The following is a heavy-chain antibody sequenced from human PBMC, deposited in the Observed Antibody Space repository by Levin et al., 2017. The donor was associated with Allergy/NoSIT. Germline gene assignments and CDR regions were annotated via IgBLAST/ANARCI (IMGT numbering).Heavy chain of an antibody. Sequence: GESLKISCVVSGFTFSSYAMSWIRQTPDKGLEWLSIISGNSRTIYYADSVRGRFTISRDNSKNTLYLQMNSLSAQDTALYYCVSYRDGPYIHIAYWGQGTLVTVSS. D-gene: IGHD3-16*02. V-gene: IGHV3-23*01. J-gene: IGHJ4*02. CDR1: GFTFSSYA. CDR3: VSYRDGPYIHIAY. CDR2: ISGNSRTI.